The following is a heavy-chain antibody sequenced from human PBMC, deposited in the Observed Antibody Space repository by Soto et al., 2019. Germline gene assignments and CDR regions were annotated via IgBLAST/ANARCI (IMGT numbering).Heavy chain of an antibody. J-gene: IGHJ4*02. CDR1: GGTFSSYA. CDR2: IIPIFGTA. CDR3: ARVINAGVTIFGAGGAYFDY. V-gene: IGHV1-69*01. Sequence: QVQLVQSGAEVKKPGSSVKVSCKASGGTFSSYAISWVRQAPGQGLEWMGGIIPIFGTANYAQKFQGRVTITADESTSKAYMELSGLRSEDTAVYYCARVINAGVTIFGAGGAYFDYWGQGTLVTVSS. D-gene: IGHD3-3*01.